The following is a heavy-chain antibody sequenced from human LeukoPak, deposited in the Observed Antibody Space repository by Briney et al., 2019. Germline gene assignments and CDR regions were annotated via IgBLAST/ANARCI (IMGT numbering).Heavy chain of an antibody. D-gene: IGHD1-26*01. V-gene: IGHV3-23*01. CDR1: GFSISTYA. J-gene: IGHJ6*03. CDR2: ISGSDDSK. Sequence: GGSLRLSCAASGFSISTYAMTWVRQAPGKGLEWVSGISGSDDSKYYADSVKGRFTITRHNSKNTLYLQINSLRVEDTAVYYCAKVPLGSGSYFPYYYYMDVWGKGTTVSVSS. CDR3: AKVPLGSGSYFPYYYYMDV.